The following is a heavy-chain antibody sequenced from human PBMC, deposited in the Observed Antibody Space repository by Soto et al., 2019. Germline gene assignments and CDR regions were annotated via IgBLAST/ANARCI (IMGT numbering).Heavy chain of an antibody. J-gene: IGHJ5*02. V-gene: IGHV1-3*01. CDR3: ARDXGRTDNWSLVYCGWFDP. CDR1: GYTFTSYA. Sequence: GASVKVSCKASGYTFTSYAMHWVRQAPGQRLEWMGWINAGNGNTKYSQKFQGRVTITRDTSASTAYMELSSLRSEDTAVYYCARDXGRTDNWSLVYCGWFDPWGQGTLVTVSS. CDR2: INAGNGNT. D-gene: IGHD1-1*01.